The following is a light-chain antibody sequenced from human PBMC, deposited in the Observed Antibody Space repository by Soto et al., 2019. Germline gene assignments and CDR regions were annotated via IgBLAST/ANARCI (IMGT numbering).Light chain of an antibody. CDR2: DAS. J-gene: IGKJ5*01. V-gene: IGKV3-11*01. CDR3: QQRSNWPIT. CDR1: QSVSSN. Sequence: EIVLIQSPATLSLSPGERATLSCRASQSVSSNLAWYQQKPGQAPRLLIFDASNRATGIPARFSGSGSGTDFTLIISSLEPEDFAVYYCQQRSNWPITFGQGTRLEIK.